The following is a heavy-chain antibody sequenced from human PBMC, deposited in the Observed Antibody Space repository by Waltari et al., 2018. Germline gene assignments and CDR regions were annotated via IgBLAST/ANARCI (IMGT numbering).Heavy chain of an antibody. D-gene: IGHD3-22*01. CDR2: FDPEDGET. CDR1: GYTLPDLS. Sequence: QFQLFQSGAEVKKPGPSVKVSCRVSGYTLPDLSMHWVQRAPGKGLEWMGGFDPEDGETIYAQKFQGRVTMTEDTSTDTAYMELSSLRSEDTAVYYCATQPDSSGYRVLGCDWGQGTLVTVSS. V-gene: IGHV1-24*01. J-gene: IGHJ4*02. CDR3: ATQPDSSGYRVLGCD.